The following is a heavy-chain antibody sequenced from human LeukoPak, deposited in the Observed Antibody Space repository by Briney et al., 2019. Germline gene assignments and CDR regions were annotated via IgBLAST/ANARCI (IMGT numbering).Heavy chain of an antibody. CDR2: IYYSGST. CDR3: ASLGLNWFDP. CDR1: GGSISSSSYY. J-gene: IGHJ5*02. Sequence: SETLSLTCTVSGGSISSSSYYWGWIRQPPGKGLEWIGSIYYSGSTYYNPSLKSRVTVSVDTSKNQFSLKLSSVTAADTAVYYCASLGLNWFDPWGQGTLVTVSS. V-gene: IGHV4-39*01. D-gene: IGHD3/OR15-3a*01.